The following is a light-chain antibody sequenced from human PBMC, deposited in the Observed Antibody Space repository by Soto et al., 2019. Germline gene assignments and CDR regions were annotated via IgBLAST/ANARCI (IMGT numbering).Light chain of an antibody. CDR1: QSVSSY. CDR2: DAS. V-gene: IGKV3-11*01. CDR3: QQRSNWRLT. J-gene: IGKJ4*01. Sequence: EIVFTQSPATLSLSPGERATLSCRASQSVSSYLAWYQQKPGQAPRLHIYDASNRATGIPARFSGSGSGTDFTLTISSLEPEDFAVYYCQQRSNWRLTFGGGTKVEIK.